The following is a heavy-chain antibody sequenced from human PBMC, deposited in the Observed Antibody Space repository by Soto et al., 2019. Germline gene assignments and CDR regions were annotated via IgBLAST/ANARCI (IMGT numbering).Heavy chain of an antibody. Sequence: QLQLQESGPGLVKPSETLSLTCTVSGGSISSSSYYWGWIRQPPGKGLEWIGSIYYSGSTYYNPSLKSRVTISVDTSKNQFALKLSSVTAADTAVYYCARHLFTNFDYWGQGTLVTVSS. V-gene: IGHV4-39*01. CDR1: GGSISSSSYY. J-gene: IGHJ4*02. CDR3: ARHLFTNFDY. CDR2: IYYSGST.